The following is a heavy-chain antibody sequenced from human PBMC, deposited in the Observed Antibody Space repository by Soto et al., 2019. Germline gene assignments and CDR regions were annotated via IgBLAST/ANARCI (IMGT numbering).Heavy chain of an antibody. CDR2: IDPSDSYT. Sequence: PGESLKISCKGSGYSFTSYWISWVRQMPGKGLEWMGRIDPSDSYTNYSPSFQGHVTISADKSISTAYLQWSSLKASDTAMYYCARYYYGSAIEDKNGMDVWGQGTTVTVSS. D-gene: IGHD3-10*01. CDR1: GYSFTSYW. V-gene: IGHV5-10-1*01. J-gene: IGHJ6*02. CDR3: ARYYYGSAIEDKNGMDV.